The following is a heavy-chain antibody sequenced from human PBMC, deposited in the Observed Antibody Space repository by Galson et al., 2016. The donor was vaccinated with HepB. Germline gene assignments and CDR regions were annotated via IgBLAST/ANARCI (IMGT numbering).Heavy chain of an antibody. V-gene: IGHV3-11*06. CDR2: ISSSGSYT. CDR3: AGNTVAGFGAFDI. D-gene: IGHD6-19*01. Sequence: SLRLSCAASGFTFSDYYMSWIRQAPGKGLEWLSYISSSGSYTKYADSVKGRFTISRDNAKNLLFLQMNSLRVEDTAVYYCAGNTVAGFGAFDIWGQGTMVTVSS. J-gene: IGHJ3*02. CDR1: GFTFSDYY.